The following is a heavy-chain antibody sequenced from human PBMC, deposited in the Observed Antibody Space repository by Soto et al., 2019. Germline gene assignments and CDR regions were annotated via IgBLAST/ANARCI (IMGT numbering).Heavy chain of an antibody. V-gene: IGHV4-31*03. J-gene: IGHJ4*02. CDR2: IYYSGST. CDR3: ARVPERSVTWLNYFDY. CDR1: GGSISSGGYY. D-gene: IGHD3-9*01. Sequence: QVQLQESGPGLLKPSQTLSLTCTVSGGSISSGGYYWSWIRQHPGKGLEWIGYIYYSGSTYYNPSLKSRVTISVDTSKNQFSLKLSSVTAADTAVYYCARVPERSVTWLNYFDYWGQGTLVTVSS.